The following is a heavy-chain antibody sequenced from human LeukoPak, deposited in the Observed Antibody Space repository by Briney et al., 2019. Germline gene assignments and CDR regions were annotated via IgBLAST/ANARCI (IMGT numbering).Heavy chain of an antibody. CDR2: ISYDGSNK. Sequence: GRSLRLSCAASGFTFSSYGMHWVRQAPGKGLEWVAVISYDGSNKYYADSVKGRFTISRDNSKNTLYLQMNSLRAEDTAVYYCAKDLYSSGWYEDYWGQGTLVTVSS. CDR3: AKDLYSSGWYEDY. V-gene: IGHV3-30*18. J-gene: IGHJ4*02. D-gene: IGHD6-19*01. CDR1: GFTFSSYG.